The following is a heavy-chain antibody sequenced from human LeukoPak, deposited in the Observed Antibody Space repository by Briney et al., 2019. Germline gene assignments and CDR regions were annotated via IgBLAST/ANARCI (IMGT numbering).Heavy chain of an antibody. CDR1: GFIFSSYE. CDR3: ARERVVGATTFDY. V-gene: IGHV3-48*03. D-gene: IGHD1-26*01. J-gene: IGHJ4*02. Sequence: GGSLRLPRAASGFIFSSYEMNWVRQAPGKGLEWVSYISSSGSTIYYADSVKGRFTISRDNAKNSLYLQMNSLRAEDTAVYYCARERVVGATTFDYWGQGTLVTVSS. CDR2: ISSSGSTI.